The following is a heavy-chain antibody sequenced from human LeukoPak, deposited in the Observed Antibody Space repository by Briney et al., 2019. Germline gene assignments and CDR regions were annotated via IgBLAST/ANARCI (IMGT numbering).Heavy chain of an antibody. D-gene: IGHD3/OR15-3a*01. Sequence: KPSETLSLTCTVSGGAISGYYWSWIRQPAGKGLEWLGRVYSSGSTKYNPSLESRVTMSVDTSKNQFSLKLNFVTAADTAVYYCARVGSGYDFFDHWGQGTLVTVSS. CDR2: VYSSGST. J-gene: IGHJ4*02. CDR3: ARVGSGYDFFDH. CDR1: GGAISGYY. V-gene: IGHV4-4*07.